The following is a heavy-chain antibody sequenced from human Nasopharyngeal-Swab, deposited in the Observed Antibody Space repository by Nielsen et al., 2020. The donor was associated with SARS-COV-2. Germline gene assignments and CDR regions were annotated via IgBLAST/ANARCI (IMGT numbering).Heavy chain of an antibody. CDR1: GLSCSNYN. CDR3: ARLEGQTEIMMYAGGYMDV. CDR2: ISSSSYK. J-gene: IGHJ6*03. D-gene: IGHD2-8*01. Sequence: GGSMRLSCAASGLSCSNYNMNWVRQAPGKGLEWVSSISSSSYKYYADSVKGRFTISRDNAKNSLYLQMNSLRVEDTAVYYCARLEGQTEIMMYAGGYMDVWGKGTTVTVSS. V-gene: IGHV3-21*01.